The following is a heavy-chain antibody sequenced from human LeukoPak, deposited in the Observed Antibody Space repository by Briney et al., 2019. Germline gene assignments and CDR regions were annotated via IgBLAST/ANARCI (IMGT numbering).Heavy chain of an antibody. D-gene: IGHD2-15*01. V-gene: IGHV1-69*06. CDR2: IIPIFGTA. J-gene: IGHJ1*01. CDR3: ARVSCSGGSCYKYFQH. Sequence: GASVKVSCKASGGTFSSYAISWVRQAPGQGLEWMGGIIPIFGTANYAQKFQGRDTITADKSTSTAYMELSSLRSEDTAVYYCARVSCSGGSCYKYFQHWGQGTLVTVSS. CDR1: GGTFSSYA.